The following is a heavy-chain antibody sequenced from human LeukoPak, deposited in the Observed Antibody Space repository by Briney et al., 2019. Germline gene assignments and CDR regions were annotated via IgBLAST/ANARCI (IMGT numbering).Heavy chain of an antibody. CDR1: GYSISSGYY. Sequence: PSETLSLTCTVSGYSISSGYYWSWIRQPPGKGLEWIGEINHSGSTNYNPSLKSRVTISVDTSKNQFSLKLSSVTAADTAVYYCARAWFGASPQYYYYYYYMDVWGKGTTVTISS. CDR2: INHSGST. J-gene: IGHJ6*03. CDR3: ARAWFGASPQYYYYYYYMDV. V-gene: IGHV4-38-2*02. D-gene: IGHD3-10*01.